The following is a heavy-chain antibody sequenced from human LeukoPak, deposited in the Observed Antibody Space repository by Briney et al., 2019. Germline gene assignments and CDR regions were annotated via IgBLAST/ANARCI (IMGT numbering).Heavy chain of an antibody. CDR1: GYTFTGYY. CDR3: ARDHSSRRNDYSSLFDP. V-gene: IGHV1-2*02. J-gene: IGHJ5*02. D-gene: IGHD4-11*01. Sequence: ASVKVSCKASGYTFTGYYMHWVRQAPGQGLEWMGWINPNSGGTNYAQKFQGRVTMTRDTSISTAYMELSRLRSDDTAVYYCARDHSSRRNDYSSLFDPWGQGTLVTVSS. CDR2: INPNSGGT.